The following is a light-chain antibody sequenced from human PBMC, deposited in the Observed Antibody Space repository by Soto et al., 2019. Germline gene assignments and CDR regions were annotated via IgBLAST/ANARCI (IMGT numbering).Light chain of an antibody. V-gene: IGKV3-20*01. Sequence: EIVLTQSPGTLSLSPGERATLSCRASQSVTNNYLAWYQQKPGQAPRLLIYGASSWATGIPDRFSGSGSGTDFTLTISRQEPEDFAVYYCQQYGSSPITFGQGTRLEIK. CDR3: QQYGSSPIT. CDR1: QSVTNNY. CDR2: GAS. J-gene: IGKJ5*01.